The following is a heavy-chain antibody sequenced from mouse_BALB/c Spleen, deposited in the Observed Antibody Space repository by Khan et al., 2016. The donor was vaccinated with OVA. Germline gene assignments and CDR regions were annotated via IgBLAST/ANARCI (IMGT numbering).Heavy chain of an antibody. V-gene: IGHV5-9-3*01. D-gene: IGHD2-1*01. CDR1: GFTFSSFA. Sequence: EVQLVESGGGLVKPGGSLKLSCAASGFTFSSFAMSWVRQTPAKRLEWVATINSDGTYTSYPDSVKGRFTIFSDNAKNTLNLQMNTLRSEDTAMYYCARRNFGPFEYWGQGTLVTVSA. CDR3: ARRNFGPFEY. J-gene: IGHJ3*01. CDR2: INSDGTYT.